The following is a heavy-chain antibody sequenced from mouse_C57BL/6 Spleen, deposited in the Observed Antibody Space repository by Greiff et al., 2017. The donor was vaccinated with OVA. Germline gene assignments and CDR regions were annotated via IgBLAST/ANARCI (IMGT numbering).Heavy chain of an antibody. CDR1: GYTFTSYW. V-gene: IGHV1-7*01. CDR2: INPSSGYT. Sequence: VQLQQSGAELAKPGASVKLSCKASGYTFTSYWMHWVKQRPGQGLEWIGYINPSSGYTKYNQKFKDKATLTADKSYSTAYMQLSSLTYEDSAVYYCARDYDYWYFDVWGTGTTVTVSS. J-gene: IGHJ1*03. CDR3: ARDYDYWYFDV. D-gene: IGHD2-4*01.